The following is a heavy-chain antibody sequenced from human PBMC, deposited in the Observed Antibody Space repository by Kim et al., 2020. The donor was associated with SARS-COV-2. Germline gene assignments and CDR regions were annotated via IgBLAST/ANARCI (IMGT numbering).Heavy chain of an antibody. CDR3: ARDGGYSGYDRLGFDL. Sequence: SVKGRFTISRKNAKNSLYLQMNSLRAGDTAVYYCARDGGYSGYDRLGFDLWGRGTLVTVSS. V-gene: IGHV3-13*01. D-gene: IGHD5-12*01. J-gene: IGHJ2*01.